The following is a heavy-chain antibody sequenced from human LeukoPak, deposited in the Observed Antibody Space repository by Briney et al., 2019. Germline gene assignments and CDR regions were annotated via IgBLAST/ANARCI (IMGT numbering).Heavy chain of an antibody. D-gene: IGHD3-22*01. Sequence: PGGSLRFSCAASGFTFSSYGMHWVRQAPGKGLEWVAVIWYDGSNKYYADSVKGRFTISRDNSKNTLYLQMNSLRAEDTAVYYCARDPNNYYDSSGYYPAPQMGGMDVWGQGTTVTVSS. J-gene: IGHJ6*02. CDR1: GFTFSSYG. V-gene: IGHV3-33*01. CDR2: IWYDGSNK. CDR3: ARDPNNYYDSSGYYPAPQMGGMDV.